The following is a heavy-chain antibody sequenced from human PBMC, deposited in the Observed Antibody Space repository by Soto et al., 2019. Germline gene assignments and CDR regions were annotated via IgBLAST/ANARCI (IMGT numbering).Heavy chain of an antibody. CDR1: GFSLSNARMG. Sequence: SGPTLVNPTETLTLTCTVSGFSLSNARMGVSWIRQPPGKALEWLAHIFSNDEKSYSTSLKSRLTISKDTSKSQVVLTMTNMDPVETATYYCARITVTMIVVDTLGGYWFDPWGQGNLVTVSS. CDR2: IFSNDEK. V-gene: IGHV2-26*01. J-gene: IGHJ5*02. D-gene: IGHD3-22*01. CDR3: ARITVTMIVVDTLGGYWFDP.